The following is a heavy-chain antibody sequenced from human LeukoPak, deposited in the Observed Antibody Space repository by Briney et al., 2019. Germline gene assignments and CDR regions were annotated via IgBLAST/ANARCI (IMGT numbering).Heavy chain of an antibody. V-gene: IGHV3-23*01. CDR2: ISGSGGST. D-gene: IGHD3-3*01. J-gene: IGHJ4*02. Sequence: PGGSLRLSCAASGFTFSSYAMSWVRQAPGKGLEWVSAISGSGGSTYYADSVKGRFTISRDNSKNTLYLQMNRLRAEDTAVYYCAKVQDFWSGYYRGPVDYWGQGTLVTVSS. CDR3: AKVQDFWSGYYRGPVDY. CDR1: GFTFSSYA.